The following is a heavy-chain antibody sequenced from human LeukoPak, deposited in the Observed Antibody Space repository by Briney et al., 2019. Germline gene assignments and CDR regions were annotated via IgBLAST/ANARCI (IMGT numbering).Heavy chain of an antibody. V-gene: IGHV4-4*07. J-gene: IGHJ6*02. CDR2: IYINGNT. Sequence: SETLSLICTVSGGSISNYYWSWIRQPAGKGLEWIGRIYINGNTNYNPSLKSRVTMSTDTSKNQFSLSLSSVTAADTAVYYCARITFVVEGYGMDVWGQGTTVTVSS. CDR1: GGSISNYY. CDR3: ARITFVVEGYGMDV. D-gene: IGHD2-21*01.